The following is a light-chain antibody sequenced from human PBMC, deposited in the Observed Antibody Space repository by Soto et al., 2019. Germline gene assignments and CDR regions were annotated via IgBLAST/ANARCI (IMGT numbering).Light chain of an antibody. J-gene: IGLJ1*01. CDR1: SSDIGSYDL. CDR3: CSFADFTYV. V-gene: IGLV2-23*02. CDR2: EVT. Sequence: QSVLTQPASVSGSPGQSITISCTGTSSDIGSYDLVSWYQQHPGTAPKLIIYEVTKRPSGVSTRFSGSKSGNTASLTISGLQGVDEADYYCCSFADFTYVFGTGTKVTV.